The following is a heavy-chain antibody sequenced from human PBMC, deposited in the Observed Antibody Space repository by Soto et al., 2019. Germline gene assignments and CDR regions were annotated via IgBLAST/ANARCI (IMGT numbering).Heavy chain of an antibody. CDR3: ARAYDFWSGYYFGSYYYYGMDV. J-gene: IGHJ6*02. V-gene: IGHV4-34*01. Sequence: SETLSLTCAVYCGSFSGYYWSWIRQPPGKGLEWIGEINHSGSTNYNPSLKSRVTISVDTSKNQFSLKLSSVTAADTAVYYCARAYDFWSGYYFGSYYYYGMDVWGQGTTVTVSS. CDR1: CGSFSGYY. D-gene: IGHD3-3*01. CDR2: INHSGST.